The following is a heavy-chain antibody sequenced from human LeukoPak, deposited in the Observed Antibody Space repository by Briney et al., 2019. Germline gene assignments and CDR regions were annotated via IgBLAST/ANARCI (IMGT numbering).Heavy chain of an antibody. J-gene: IGHJ4*02. CDR2: INHSRST. D-gene: IGHD6-6*01. Sequence: SETLSLTCAVYGGSFSGYYWSWIRQSPGKGLEWIGEINHSRSTNYNPSLKSRVTISVDTSKNQFSLKLSSVTAADTAVYYCARGRRGLSRPADYWGQGTLVTVSS. CDR3: ARGRRGLSRPADY. V-gene: IGHV4-34*01. CDR1: GGSFSGYY.